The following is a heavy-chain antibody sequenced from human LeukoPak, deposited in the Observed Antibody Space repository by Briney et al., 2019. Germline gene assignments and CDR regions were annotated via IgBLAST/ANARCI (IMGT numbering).Heavy chain of an antibody. Sequence: SETLTLTCTVSGYSISSGYYWGWIRQPPGKGLEWIGSISHSGSTYYNPSLKSRVTISVDTSKNQFSLKLRSVTAADTAVYYCARVTSRLGWFDPWGQGTLVTVSS. CDR3: ARVTSRLGWFDP. CDR1: GYSISSGYY. J-gene: IGHJ5*02. D-gene: IGHD1-14*01. V-gene: IGHV4-38-2*02. CDR2: ISHSGST.